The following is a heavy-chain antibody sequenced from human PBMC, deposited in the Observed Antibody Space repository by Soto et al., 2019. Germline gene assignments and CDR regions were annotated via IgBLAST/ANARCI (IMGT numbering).Heavy chain of an antibody. CDR2: IYHGGST. CDR1: GGSISSSNW. J-gene: IGHJ4*02. CDR3: ARRWGEGRVDY. Sequence: SETVSLTCAVSGGSISSSNWWSWVRQPPGKGLEWIGEIYHGGSTNYNPSLKSRVTISVDKSRNQFSLKLSSVTAADTAVYYCARRWGEGRVDYWGQGTLVTVSS. D-gene: IGHD3-10*01. V-gene: IGHV4-4*02.